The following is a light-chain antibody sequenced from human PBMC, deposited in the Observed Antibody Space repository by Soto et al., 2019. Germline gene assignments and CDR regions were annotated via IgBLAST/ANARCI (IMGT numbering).Light chain of an antibody. Sequence: QPVLTQSPSASASLGASVKLTCTLSSGHSTYAIAWHQQQPEKGPRYLMRVNSDGSHSKGDGIPDRFSGSSSGAERYLIISSLQSEDEADYYCQTWGTGPMVFGGGTKLTVL. J-gene: IGLJ2*01. CDR3: QTWGTGPMV. CDR1: SGHSTYA. CDR2: VNSDGSH. V-gene: IGLV4-69*01.